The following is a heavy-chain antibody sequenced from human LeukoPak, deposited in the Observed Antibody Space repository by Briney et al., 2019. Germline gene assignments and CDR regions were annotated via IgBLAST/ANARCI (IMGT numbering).Heavy chain of an antibody. V-gene: IGHV3-48*01. CDR2: ISSSSSSTI. CDR1: GFTFSSYS. J-gene: IGHJ6*03. Sequence: PGGSLRLSCAASGFTFSSYSMNWVRQAPGKGLEWVSYISSSSSSTIYYADSVKGRFTISRDNAKNSLYLQMNSLRAEGTAVYYCARGGGGYYYMDVWGKGTTVTVSS. CDR3: ARGGGGYYYMDV. D-gene: IGHD3-16*01.